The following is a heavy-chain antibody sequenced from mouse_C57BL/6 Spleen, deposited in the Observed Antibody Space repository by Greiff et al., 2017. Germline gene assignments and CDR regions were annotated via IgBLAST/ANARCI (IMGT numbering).Heavy chain of an antibody. Sequence: QVQLQQSGPELVKPGASVKISCKASGYAFSSSWMNWVKQRPGKGLEWIGRIYPGDGDTNYNGKFKGKATLTADKSSSTAYMQLSSLTSEDSAVYFCARSRALYYDYDYWGQGTTLTVSS. CDR3: ARSRALYYDYDY. CDR1: GYAFSSSW. CDR2: IYPGDGDT. D-gene: IGHD2-4*01. J-gene: IGHJ2*01. V-gene: IGHV1-82*01.